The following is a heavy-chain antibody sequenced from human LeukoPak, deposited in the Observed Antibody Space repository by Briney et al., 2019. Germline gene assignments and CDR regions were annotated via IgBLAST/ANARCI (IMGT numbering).Heavy chain of an antibody. J-gene: IGHJ4*02. CDR2: TYYRSKWYN. V-gene: IGHV6-1*01. D-gene: IGHD3-3*01. CDR3: ARDADTNGYYFDY. Sequence: SQTLSLTCAISGDSVSTNSAAWNWIRQSPSRGLECLGRTYYRSKWYNDYALSVKSRISIEADTSKNQLSLQLKSVTPEDTAVYYCARDADTNGYYFDYWGQGTLVTVSS. CDR1: GDSVSTNSAA.